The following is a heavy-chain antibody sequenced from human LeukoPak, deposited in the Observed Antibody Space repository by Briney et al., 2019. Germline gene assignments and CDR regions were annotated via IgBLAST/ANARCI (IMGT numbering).Heavy chain of an antibody. J-gene: IGHJ3*02. Sequence: PGGSLRLSCAASGFTFTTYWMSWVRQAPGKGLEWVANIKEDGSVRYYVDSVKGRFTISSDNAKNSLYLRMNSLRAEDTAVYYCARDFDGVQAFDIWGQGTMVTVSS. D-gene: IGHD3-16*01. V-gene: IGHV3-7*01. CDR3: ARDFDGVQAFDI. CDR2: IKEDGSVR. CDR1: GFTFTTYW.